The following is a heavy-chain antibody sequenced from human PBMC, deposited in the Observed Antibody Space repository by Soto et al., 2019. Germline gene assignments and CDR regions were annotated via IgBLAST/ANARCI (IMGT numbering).Heavy chain of an antibody. J-gene: IGHJ4*02. CDR2: ISGSAGST. Sequence: PVGSLRLSCAASGFTFSTYAMSWVRQAPGEGLEWVSSISGSAGSTYYADSVKGRFTISRDNSKNTLYLQMNSLRAEDTAVYYCAKDYEFTRPYYLDYCGQRTLVIVSS. CDR1: GFTFSTYA. CDR3: AKDYEFTRPYYLDY. D-gene: IGHD3-3*01. V-gene: IGHV3-23*01.